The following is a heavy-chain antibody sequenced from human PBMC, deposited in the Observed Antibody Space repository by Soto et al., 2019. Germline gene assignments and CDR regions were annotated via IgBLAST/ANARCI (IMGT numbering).Heavy chain of an antibody. D-gene: IGHD2-2*01. CDR1: GYTFTSYG. Sequence: GASVKVSCKASGYTFTSYGISWVRQAPGQGLEWMGWISAYNGNTNYAQKLQGRVTMTTDTSTSTAYMELRSLRSDDTAVYYRARDCSSTSCYGQWFDPWGQGTLVTVSS. CDR3: ARDCSSTSCYGQWFDP. J-gene: IGHJ5*02. V-gene: IGHV1-18*01. CDR2: ISAYNGNT.